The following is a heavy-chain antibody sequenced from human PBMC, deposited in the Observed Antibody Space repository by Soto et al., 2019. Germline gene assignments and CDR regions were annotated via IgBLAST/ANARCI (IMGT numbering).Heavy chain of an antibody. CDR1: GGTFSSYT. J-gene: IGHJ4*02. CDR3: AREPSAGDTAAY. V-gene: IGHV1-69*08. Sequence: QVQLVQSGAGVKKPGSSVKVSCKASGGTFSSYTISWVRQAPGQGLEWMGRIIPILGIANYAQKFQGRVSITADQSTSTAYMELSRLRSEDTALYYCAREPSAGDTAAYWGQGTLVTVSS. D-gene: IGHD2-21*01. CDR2: IIPILGIA.